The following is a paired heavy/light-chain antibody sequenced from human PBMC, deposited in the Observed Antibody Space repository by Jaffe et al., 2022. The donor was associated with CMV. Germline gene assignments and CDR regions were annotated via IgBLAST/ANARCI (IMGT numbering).Heavy chain of an antibody. D-gene: IGHD5-18*01. CDR2: TYYRSKWYN. Sequence: QVQLQQSGPGLVKPSQTLSLTCAISGDSVSSNSAAWNWIRQSPSRGLEWLGRTYYRSKWYNDYAVSVKSRITINPDTSKNQFSLQLNSVTPEDTAVYYCARDREGADTAMVPLYYYYYMDVWGKGTTVTVSS. J-gene: IGHJ6*03. V-gene: IGHV6-1*01. CDR1: GDSVSSNSAA. CDR3: ARDREGADTAMVPLYYYYYMDV.
Light chain of an antibody. Sequence: SSELTQDPAVSVALGQTVRITCQGDSLRSYYASWYQQKPGQAPVLVIYGKNNRPSGIPDRFSGSSSGNTASLTITGAQAEDEADYYCNSRDSSGNHGRVFGGGTKLTVL. CDR3: NSRDSSGNHGRV. J-gene: IGLJ3*02. CDR2: GKN. CDR1: SLRSYY. V-gene: IGLV3-19*01.